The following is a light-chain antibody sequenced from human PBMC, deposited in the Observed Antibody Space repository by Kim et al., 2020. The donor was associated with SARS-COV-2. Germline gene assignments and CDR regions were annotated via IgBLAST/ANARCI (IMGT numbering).Light chain of an antibody. CDR1: SSNVGRFY. Sequence: QSVLTQPPSASGTPGQRVTISCSGSSSNVGRFYVYWYQQLPGTAPKLLIHRDNQRPSGVPDRFSGSKSGTSASLAISGLRSEDEGDYYCAAWEVSLRGYVFGTWTKVTVL. V-gene: IGLV1-47*01. CDR2: RDN. CDR3: AAWEVSLRGYV. J-gene: IGLJ1*01.